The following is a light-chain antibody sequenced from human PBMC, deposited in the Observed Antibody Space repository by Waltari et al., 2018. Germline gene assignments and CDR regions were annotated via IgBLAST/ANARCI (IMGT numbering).Light chain of an antibody. CDR2: DNH. CDR1: GSNIGNNF. J-gene: IGLJ2*01. CDR3: GTWDTDLSVV. V-gene: IGLV1-51*01. Sequence: QSVLTQPPSVSAAPGQKVTISCSGTGSNIGNNFVSWYQQLPGTAPKLLIYDNHKRPSGIPDRFSGSKSGTSATLGITGLQTGDEADYYCGTWDTDLSVVFGGGTRLTVL.